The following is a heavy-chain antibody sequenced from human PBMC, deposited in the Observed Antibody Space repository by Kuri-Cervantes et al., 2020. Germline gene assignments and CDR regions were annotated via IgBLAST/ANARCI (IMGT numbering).Heavy chain of an antibody. D-gene: IGHD1-1*01. CDR1: GFTFSSYA. CDR2: ISYDGSSK. V-gene: IGHV3-30-3*01. Sequence: GGSLRLSCAVSGFTFSSYAMHWVRQAPGKGLEWVAVISYDGSSKNYADFMKGRFSISRDNAKNTLYLQMNSLRAEDTAVYYCARDNYHFDHWGQGTLVTVSS. CDR3: ARDNYHFDH. J-gene: IGHJ4*02.